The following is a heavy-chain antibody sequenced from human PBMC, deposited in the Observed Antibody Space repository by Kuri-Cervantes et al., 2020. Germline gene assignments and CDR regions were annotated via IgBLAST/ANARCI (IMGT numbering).Heavy chain of an antibody. D-gene: IGHD2-8*02. CDR3: ARVKGNGWWDYYYYGMDV. V-gene: IGHV4-34*01. CDR1: GGSFSGYY. Sequence: SETLSLTCAVYGGSFSGYYWSWIRQPPGKGLGWIGEINHSGSTNYNPSLKSRVTISVDTSKNQFSLKLSSVTAADTAVYYCARVKGNGWWDYYYYGMDVWGQGTTVTVSS. CDR2: INHSGST. J-gene: IGHJ6*02.